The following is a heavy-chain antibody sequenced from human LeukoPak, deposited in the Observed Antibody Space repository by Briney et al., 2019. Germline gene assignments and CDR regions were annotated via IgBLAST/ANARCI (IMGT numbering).Heavy chain of an antibody. D-gene: IGHD6-19*01. V-gene: IGHV4-61*02. J-gene: IGHJ4*01. CDR3: ARGIPVAGLFDY. Sequence: SETLSLTCTVSGGSISSGSHYWSWIRQPAGEGLEWIGRIYSSGNTNYNPSLKSRVTISVDTSKNQFSLKLSSVTAADTAIYYCARGIPVAGLFDYWGQEPWSPSPQ. CDR1: GGSISSGSHY. CDR2: IYSSGNT.